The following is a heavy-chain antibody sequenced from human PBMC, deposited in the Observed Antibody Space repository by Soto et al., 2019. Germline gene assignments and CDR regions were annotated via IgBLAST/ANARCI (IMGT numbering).Heavy chain of an antibody. CDR2: IWYDGSNK. V-gene: IGHV3-33*01. CDR1: GFTFSSYG. Sequence: GSVRLSCAASGFTFSSYGMHWVLQAPCKGLEWVAVIWYDGSNKYYADSVKGRFTISRDNSKNTLYLQMNSLRAEDTAVYYCARDREYYDFWSGYYKDYYYGMDVWGQGTTVTVS. D-gene: IGHD3-3*01. J-gene: IGHJ6*02. CDR3: ARDREYYDFWSGYYKDYYYGMDV.